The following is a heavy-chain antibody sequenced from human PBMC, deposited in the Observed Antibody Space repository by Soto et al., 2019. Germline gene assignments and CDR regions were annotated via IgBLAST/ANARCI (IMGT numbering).Heavy chain of an antibody. Sequence: QVQLVESGGGVVQPGRSLRLSCAASGFTFSSYGMHWVRQAPGKGLEWVAVIWYDGSNKYYADSVKGRFTISRDNSKNTRYLQMNSLRAEDTAVYYCARDRYCSGGSCYSVPVFDYWGQGTLVTVSS. CDR2: IWYDGSNK. D-gene: IGHD2-15*01. J-gene: IGHJ4*02. V-gene: IGHV3-33*01. CDR1: GFTFSSYG. CDR3: ARDRYCSGGSCYSVPVFDY.